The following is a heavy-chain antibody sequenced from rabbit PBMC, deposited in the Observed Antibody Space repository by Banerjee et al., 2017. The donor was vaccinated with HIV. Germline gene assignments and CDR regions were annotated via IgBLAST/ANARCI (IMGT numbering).Heavy chain of an antibody. CDR3: ARWAYAGYGGYDYPNL. J-gene: IGHJ4*01. D-gene: IGHD6-1*01. V-gene: IGHV1S40*01. CDR1: GFSFSSTYY. Sequence: QSLEESGGDLVKPGASLTLTCTASGFSFSSTYYMCWVRQAPGKGLEWIACIYTGTSGNTYYASWAKGRFTISKTSSTTVTLQLNSLTAADTATYFCARWAYAGYGGYDYPNLWGPGTLVTVS. CDR2: IYTGTSGNT.